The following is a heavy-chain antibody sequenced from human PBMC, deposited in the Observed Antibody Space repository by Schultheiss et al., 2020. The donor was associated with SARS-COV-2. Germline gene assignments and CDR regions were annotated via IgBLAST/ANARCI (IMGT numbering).Heavy chain of an antibody. D-gene: IGHD1-1*01. Sequence: GESLKISCAASGFAFSSYALHWVRRAPGKGLEWVAVISYDGSNKYYADSVKGRFTISRDNSKNTLYLQMNSLRAEDTAVYYCARDLGTGDAFDIWGQGTMVTVSS. J-gene: IGHJ3*02. CDR1: GFAFSSYA. V-gene: IGHV3-30*07. CDR2: ISYDGSNK. CDR3: ARDLGTGDAFDI.